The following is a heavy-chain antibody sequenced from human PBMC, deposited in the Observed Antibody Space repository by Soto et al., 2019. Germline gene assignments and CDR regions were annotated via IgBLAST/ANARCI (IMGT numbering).Heavy chain of an antibody. CDR3: AKAVLGYDFWSGYSWPVDY. J-gene: IGHJ4*02. CDR1: GFTFSSYA. V-gene: IGHV3-23*01. D-gene: IGHD3-3*01. CDR2: ISGSGGST. Sequence: EVQLLESGGGLVQPGGSLRLSCAASGFTFSSYAMSWVRQAPGKGLEWVSAISGSGGSTYYADSVKGRFTISRDNSNNTLYLQMNSLRAEDTAVYYCAKAVLGYDFWSGYSWPVDYWGQGTLVTVSS.